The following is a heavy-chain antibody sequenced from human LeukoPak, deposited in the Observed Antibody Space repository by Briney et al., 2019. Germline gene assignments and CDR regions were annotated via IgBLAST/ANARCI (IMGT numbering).Heavy chain of an antibody. CDR2: ISAYNGNT. D-gene: IGHD2-15*01. CDR3: ARRIAYCSGGSCYSAPYYYYYMDV. Sequence: GASVKVSCKASGYTSTSYGISWVRQAPGQGLEWMGWISAYNGNTNYAQKLQGRVTMTTDTSTSTAYMELRSLRSDDTAVYYCARRIAYCSGGSCYSAPYYYYYMDVWGKGTTVTVSS. V-gene: IGHV1-18*01. J-gene: IGHJ6*03. CDR1: GYTSTSYG.